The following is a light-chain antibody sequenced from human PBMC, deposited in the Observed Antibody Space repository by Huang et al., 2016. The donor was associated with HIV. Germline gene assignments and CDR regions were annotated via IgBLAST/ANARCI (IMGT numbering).Light chain of an antibody. V-gene: IGKV1-39*01. J-gene: IGKJ2*01. CDR2: DAS. CDR1: QIISTY. CDR3: QQSHSTPYT. Sequence: DIQMTQSPSSLSASVGDRVTISCRASQIISTYLIWYQQKPGKAPKLLIYDASSVQRGVPSRCGGSGSGTDFTLTISSLQPEDFATDYCQQSHSTPYTFGQGTKLEIK.